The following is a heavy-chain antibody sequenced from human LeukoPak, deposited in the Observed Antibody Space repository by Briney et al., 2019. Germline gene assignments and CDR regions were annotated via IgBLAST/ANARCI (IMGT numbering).Heavy chain of an antibody. J-gene: IGHJ4*02. Sequence: GGSLRLSCAASGFTFSSYAMSWVRQAPGKGLEYVSAISGSGASTYYADSVKGRFTISRDNSKNTLYLQMNSLRAEDTAVYYCANAHYYDSSGYYSYYFDYWGQGTLVTVSS. V-gene: IGHV3-23*01. CDR1: GFTFSSYA. D-gene: IGHD3-22*01. CDR3: ANAHYYDSSGYYSYYFDY. CDR2: ISGSGAST.